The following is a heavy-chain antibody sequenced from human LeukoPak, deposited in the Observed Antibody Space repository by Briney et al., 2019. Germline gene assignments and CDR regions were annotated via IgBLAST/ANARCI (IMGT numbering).Heavy chain of an antibody. CDR1: GGSISSYY. CDR3: ARAEVDFGGPNWFDP. D-gene: IGHD3-16*01. CDR2: IYYGGST. J-gene: IGHJ5*02. Sequence: ASETLSLTCTVSGGSISSYYWSWIRQPPGKGLEWIGYIYYGGSTNYNPSLKSRVTISVDTSKNQFSLKLSSVTAADTAVYYCARAEVDFGGPNWFDPWGQGTLVTVSS. V-gene: IGHV4-59*01.